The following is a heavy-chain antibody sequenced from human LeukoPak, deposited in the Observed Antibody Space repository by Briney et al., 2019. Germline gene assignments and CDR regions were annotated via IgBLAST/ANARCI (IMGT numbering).Heavy chain of an antibody. J-gene: IGHJ3*02. V-gene: IGHV3-33*01. CDR2: IWYDGSNK. CDR1: GFTFSAYG. CDR3: ARDWGEGFFSMAFDI. D-gene: IGHD3-16*01. Sequence: GGSLRLSCAASGFTFSAYGMHWVRQAPGKGPEWVAAIWYDGSNKYYADSVKGRFTISRDNSKNTLYLQMNRLRAEDTAVYYCARDWGEGFFSMAFDIWGQGTMVTVSS.